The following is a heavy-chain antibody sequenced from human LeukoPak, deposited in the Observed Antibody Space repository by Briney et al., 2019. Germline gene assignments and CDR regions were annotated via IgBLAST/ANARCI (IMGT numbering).Heavy chain of an antibody. J-gene: IGHJ4*02. V-gene: IGHV1-18*04. CDR1: GYTFTSYG. CDR2: ISAYNGNT. CDR3: ARDQISATGDY. Sequence: ASVKVSCKASGYTFTSYGITWVRQAPGQGLEWMGWISAYNGNTNYAQKVQGRVTITTDTSTSTAYMELKSLRSDDTAVYYCARDQISATGDYWGQGTLVTVSS. D-gene: IGHD4-17*01.